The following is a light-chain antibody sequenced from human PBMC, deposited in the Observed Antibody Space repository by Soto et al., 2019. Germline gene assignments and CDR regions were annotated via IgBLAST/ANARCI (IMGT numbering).Light chain of an antibody. CDR2: DVT. J-gene: IGLJ3*02. CDR1: SSDIGGYNS. Sequence: QSVLTQPASVSGSPGQSITISCTGTSSDIGGYNSVSWYQQHPGKVHKLLIYDVTNRPSGISNRFSGSKSGNTASLTISGLQAEDEADYYCSSYGSSNTVVFGGGTKLTVL. V-gene: IGLV2-14*01. CDR3: SSYGSSNTVV.